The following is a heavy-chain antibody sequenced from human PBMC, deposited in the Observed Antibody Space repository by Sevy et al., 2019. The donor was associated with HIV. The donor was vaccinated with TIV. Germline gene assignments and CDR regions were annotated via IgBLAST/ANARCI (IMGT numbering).Heavy chain of an antibody. D-gene: IGHD3-3*01. CDR2: IRYDGSNK. Sequence: GESLKISCAASGFTFSSYGMHWVRQAPGKGLEWVAFIRYDGSNKYYAHSVKGRFTISRDNSKNTLYLQMNSLRAEDTAVYYCAKDQTSPYYDFWTAYYGMDVWGQGTTVTVSS. J-gene: IGHJ6*02. V-gene: IGHV3-30*02. CDR1: GFTFSSYG. CDR3: AKDQTSPYYDFWTAYYGMDV.